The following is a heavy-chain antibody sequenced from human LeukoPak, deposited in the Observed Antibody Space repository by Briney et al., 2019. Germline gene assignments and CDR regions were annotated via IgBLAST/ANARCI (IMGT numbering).Heavy chain of an antibody. CDR3: ARGGYYYGSGSYKRFDY. V-gene: IGHV4-34*01. D-gene: IGHD3-10*01. CDR2: INHSGST. J-gene: IGHJ4*02. CDR1: GGSFSGYY. Sequence: KSSETLSLTCAVYGGSFSGYYWSWIRQPPGKGLEWIGEINHSGSTNYNPSFKSRVTISVDTSKNQFSLKLSSVTAADTAVYYCARGGYYYGSGSYKRFDYWGQGTLVTVSS.